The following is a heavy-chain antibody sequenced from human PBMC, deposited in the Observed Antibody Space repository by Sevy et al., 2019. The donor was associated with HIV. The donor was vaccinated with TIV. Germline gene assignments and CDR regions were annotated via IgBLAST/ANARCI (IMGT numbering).Heavy chain of an antibody. V-gene: IGHV3-53*01. Sequence: GGSLRLSCAASGFTVSSNYMSWVRQAPGKGLEWVSVIYSGGSAYYADSVKGRFTISRDNSKNTLYLQMNSLRAEDTAVYYCARAYMDYDSSGHFDYWGQGTLVTVSS. CDR1: GFTVSSNY. J-gene: IGHJ4*02. CDR3: ARAYMDYDSSGHFDY. D-gene: IGHD3-22*01. CDR2: IYSGGSA.